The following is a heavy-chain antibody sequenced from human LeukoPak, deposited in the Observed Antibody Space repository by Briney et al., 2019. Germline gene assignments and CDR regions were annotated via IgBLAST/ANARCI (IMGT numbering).Heavy chain of an antibody. CDR1: GYTFTGYY. CDR3: ARSAWFPISNYYYMDV. J-gene: IGHJ6*03. Sequence: GASVKVSCKASGYTFTGYYMHWVRQAPGQGLEWMGWINPNSGGTNYAQKSQGRVTMTRDTSISTAYMELSRLRSDDTAVYYCARSAWFPISNYYYMDVWGKGTTVTVSS. D-gene: IGHD3-10*01. CDR2: INPNSGGT. V-gene: IGHV1-2*02.